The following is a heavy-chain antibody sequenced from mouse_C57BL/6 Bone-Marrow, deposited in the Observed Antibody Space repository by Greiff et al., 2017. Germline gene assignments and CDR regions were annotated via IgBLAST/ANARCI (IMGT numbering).Heavy chain of an antibody. V-gene: IGHV1-53*01. D-gene: IGHD1-1*01. CDR2: INPSNGGT. CDR1: GYTFTSYW. CDR3: DRETPGSSYWYFDV. J-gene: IGHJ1*03. Sequence: QVQLQQPGTELVKPGASVKLSCKASGYTFTSYWMHWVKQRPGQGLEWIGNINPSNGGTNYNAKFKSKATLTVDKSSSTAYMQLSSLTSEDSAVYSGDRETPGSSYWYFDVWGTGTTVTVSA.